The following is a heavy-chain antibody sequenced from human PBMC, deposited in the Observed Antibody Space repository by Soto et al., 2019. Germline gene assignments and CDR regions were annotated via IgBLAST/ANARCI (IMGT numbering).Heavy chain of an antibody. CDR3: ARDSHAHFDY. Sequence: GGCLRLSCAASGFTFSNYWMSWVRQAPGRGLEWVASIKQDGGEKYYMDSVKGRFTISKDNAKNSLYLQLNSLRAGDTDVYYCARDSHAHFDYWGQGTLVTVSS. CDR1: GFTFSNYW. CDR2: IKQDGGEK. J-gene: IGHJ4*02. V-gene: IGHV3-7*01.